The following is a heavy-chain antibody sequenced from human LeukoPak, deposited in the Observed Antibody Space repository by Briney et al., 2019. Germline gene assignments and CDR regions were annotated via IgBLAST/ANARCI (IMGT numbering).Heavy chain of an antibody. CDR1: GGSISSNY. Sequence: SETLSLTCTVSGGSISSNYWSWIRQPPGKGLEWIGEINHSGSTNYNPSLKSRVTISVDTSKNQFSLKLSSVTAADTAVYYCARLGYYGSGSYYNRHYYYYGMDVWGQGTTVTVSS. D-gene: IGHD3-10*01. CDR3: ARLGYYGSGSYYNRHYYYYGMDV. CDR2: INHSGST. J-gene: IGHJ6*02. V-gene: IGHV4-34*01.